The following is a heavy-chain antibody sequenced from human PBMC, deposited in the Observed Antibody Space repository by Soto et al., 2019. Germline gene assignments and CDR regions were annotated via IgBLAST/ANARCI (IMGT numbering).Heavy chain of an antibody. D-gene: IGHD6-19*01. CDR1: VYSFTRYW. CDR3: ARQRAGARAGWFDP. CDR2: IDPSDSYT. V-gene: IGHV5-10-1*01. Sequence: GESLKLSCEGSVYSFTRYWISWVRQMPGKGLEWMGRIDPSDSYTNSSPSSQGHVTISADNSISTSYLQWSSLKASDTAMYYGARQRAGARAGWFDPWGRGTLVTVSS. J-gene: IGHJ5*02.